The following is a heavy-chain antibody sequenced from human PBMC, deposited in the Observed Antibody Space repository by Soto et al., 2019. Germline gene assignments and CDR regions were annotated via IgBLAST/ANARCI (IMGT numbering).Heavy chain of an antibody. CDR1: GFTFSSYS. V-gene: IGHV3-48*01. Sequence: GGSLRLSCAASGFTFSSYSMNWVRQAPGKGLEWVSYISGGGGTIYYADSVKGRFTISRDNAKNSLYLQMDSLRAEDTAVYYPTRSAYMEVWGTGTTVTVSS. CDR2: ISGGGGTI. D-gene: IGHD2-2*01. J-gene: IGHJ6*03. CDR3: TRSAYMEV.